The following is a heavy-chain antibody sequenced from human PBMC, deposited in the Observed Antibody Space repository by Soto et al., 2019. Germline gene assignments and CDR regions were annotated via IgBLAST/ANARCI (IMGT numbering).Heavy chain of an antibody. Sequence: GGSLRLSCAASGFPFSHYWMHWVRQTPGKGLVWVSRINPAGTITNYADSVEGRFTISRDNADSALFLQMNSLSAEDTAIYYCTSDTFGLRDTWGQGTLVTVS. CDR2: INPAGTIT. V-gene: IGHV3-74*01. CDR3: TSDTFGLRDT. CDR1: GFPFSHYW. D-gene: IGHD3-16*01. J-gene: IGHJ5*02.